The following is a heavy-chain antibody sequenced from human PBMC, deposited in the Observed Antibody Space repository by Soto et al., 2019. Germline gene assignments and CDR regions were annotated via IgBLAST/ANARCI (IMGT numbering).Heavy chain of an antibody. CDR3: ARASDP. CDR2: IYYSGST. V-gene: IGHV4-31*03. Sequence: QVQLQESGPGLVKPSPTLSLTCTVSGGSISSGGYSWSWIRQHPGKGLEWIGYIYYSGSTYSNPSLKRRVTISVDTSKNQVSLKRSSVTAADTAVYYCARASDPGGQGTLVTVSS. J-gene: IGHJ5*02. CDR1: GGSISSGGYS.